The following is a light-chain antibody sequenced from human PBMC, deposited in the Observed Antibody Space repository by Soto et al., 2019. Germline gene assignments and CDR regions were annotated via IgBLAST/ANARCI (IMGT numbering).Light chain of an antibody. CDR3: SSYSSTSTRRL. CDR1: INDIGGYNY. J-gene: IGLJ1*01. Sequence: QSALTQPASVSGSPGQSITIPCTGTINDIGGYNYVSWYQQFPGKAPKLIIYDVTNRPSGVSFRFSGSKSGNTASLTISGLQPEDDAGYHSSSYSSTSTRRLFGAGTKVTVL. V-gene: IGLV2-14*03. CDR2: DVT.